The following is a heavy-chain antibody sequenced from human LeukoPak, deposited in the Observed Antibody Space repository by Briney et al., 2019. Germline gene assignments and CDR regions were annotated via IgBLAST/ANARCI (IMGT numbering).Heavy chain of an antibody. CDR3: ARVNYDSSGYNFDY. CDR2: IYYSGST. D-gene: IGHD3-22*01. V-gene: IGHV4-59*01. J-gene: IGHJ4*02. Sequence: SQTLSLTCTVSGGSISSDYWSWIRQPPGKGLEWIGYIYYSGSTNYNPSLKSRVTISVDTSRNQFSLKLSSVTAADTAVYYCARVNYDSSGYNFDYWGQGTLVTVSS. CDR1: GGSISSDY.